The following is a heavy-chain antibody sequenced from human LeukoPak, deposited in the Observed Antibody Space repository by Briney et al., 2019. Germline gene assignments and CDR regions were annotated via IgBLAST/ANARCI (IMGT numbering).Heavy chain of an antibody. J-gene: IGHJ4*02. Sequence: SETLSLTCTVSGGSISSSGFYWGWIRQPPGKGLEWIGSIHFSGRAYYNPSLKSRVTISVDTSKNHFSLRLTSVTAADTAVYYCAKEDGFGLPAAIGSDYWGQGTLVTVSS. CDR1: GGSISSSGFY. CDR3: AKEDGFGLPAAIGSDY. D-gene: IGHD2-2*02. CDR2: IHFSGRA. V-gene: IGHV4-39*02.